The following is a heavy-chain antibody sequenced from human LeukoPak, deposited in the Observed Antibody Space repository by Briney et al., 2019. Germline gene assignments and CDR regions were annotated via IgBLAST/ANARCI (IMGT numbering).Heavy chain of an antibody. CDR2: ISDSSTYI. D-gene: IGHD2-15*01. CDR1: GFTFSSCS. CDR3: VRVVYCSGGTCSYYFDY. J-gene: IGHJ4*02. V-gene: IGHV3-21*01. Sequence: PGGSLRLSCAASGFTFSSCSMNWVRQAPGKGLEWVSSISDSSTYIFNADPVQGRFTISRDDAKNSLYLQMNSLRVEDTAVYYCVRVVYCSGGTCSYYFDYWGQGTLVTVSS.